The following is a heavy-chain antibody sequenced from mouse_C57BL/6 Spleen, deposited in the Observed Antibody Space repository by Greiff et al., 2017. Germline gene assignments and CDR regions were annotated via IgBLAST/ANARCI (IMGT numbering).Heavy chain of an antibody. CDR2: IRNKANGYTT. CDR3: ARYIGTDAMDY. J-gene: IGHJ4*01. D-gene: IGHD4-1*01. CDR1: GFTFTDYY. V-gene: IGHV7-3*01. Sequence: VQLQQSGGGLVQPGGSLSLSCAASGFTFTDYYMSWVRQPPGQALEWLGFIRNKANGYTTEYSASVKGRFTISRDNSQSILYLQMNALRAEDSATYYCARYIGTDAMDYWGQGTSVTVAS.